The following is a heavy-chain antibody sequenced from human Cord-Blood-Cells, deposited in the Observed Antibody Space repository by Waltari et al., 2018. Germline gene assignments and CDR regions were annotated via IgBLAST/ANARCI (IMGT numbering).Heavy chain of an antibody. J-gene: IGHJ3*02. V-gene: IGHV4-34*01. D-gene: IGHD2-2*01. CDR1: GGAFCGYY. CDR3: ARLPWGYCSSTSCYDAFDI. CDR2: INHSGST. Sequence: QVQLQQWGSGLLKPSVNLSLTSVFYGGAFCGYYWGWIRQLPGKGIEWIGEINHSGSTNYNPSLKSRVTISVDTSKNQFSLKLSSVTAADTAVYYCARLPWGYCSSTSCYDAFDIWGQGTMVTVSS.